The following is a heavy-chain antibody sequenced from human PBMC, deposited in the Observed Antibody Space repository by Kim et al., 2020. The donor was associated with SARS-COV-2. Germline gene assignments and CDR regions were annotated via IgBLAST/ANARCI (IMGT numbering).Heavy chain of an antibody. CDR2: NT. CDR3: ARGLVVDIDY. Sequence: NTGDAQKFQGGVTMTRNTSISTAYMELSSLRSEDTAVYYCARGLVVDIDYWGQGTLVTVSS. D-gene: IGHD2-2*01. J-gene: IGHJ4*02. V-gene: IGHV1-8*01.